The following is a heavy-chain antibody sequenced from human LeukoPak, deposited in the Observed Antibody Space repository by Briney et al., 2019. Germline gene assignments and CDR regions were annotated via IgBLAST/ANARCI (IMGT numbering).Heavy chain of an antibody. CDR2: IFVGSGNT. V-gene: IGHV1-58*02. Sequence: GASVKVSCKASGFTFTSSAMQWVRQARGQRLEWIGWIFVGSGNTNYAQKFQERVTITRDMSTSTAYMELSSLRSEDTAVYYCAAAFEELERDYYYGMDVWGQGTTVTVSS. CDR1: GFTFTSSA. CDR3: AAAFEELERDYYYGMDV. J-gene: IGHJ6*02. D-gene: IGHD1-1*01.